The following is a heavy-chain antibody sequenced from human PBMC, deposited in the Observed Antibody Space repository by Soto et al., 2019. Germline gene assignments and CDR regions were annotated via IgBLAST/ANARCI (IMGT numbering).Heavy chain of an antibody. V-gene: IGHV3-23*01. CDR2: IGGGDT. CDR3: AKDRQDHNAVWDPFDI. D-gene: IGHD1-26*01. J-gene: IGHJ3*02. CDR1: GFNFNIFA. Sequence: VGSLRLSCAASGFNFNIFAMSWVRQAPGKGLEWVSGIGGGDTHYADSVKGRFTISRDNSKSTVFLEMTSLRAEDTAMYYCAKDRQDHNAVWDPFDIWGQGTMVTVSS.